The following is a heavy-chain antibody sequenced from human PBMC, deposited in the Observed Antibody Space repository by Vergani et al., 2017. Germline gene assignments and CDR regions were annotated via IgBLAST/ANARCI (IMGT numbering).Heavy chain of an antibody. Sequence: EVQLVQSGAEVKKPGESLRISCKGSGYSFTSYWISWVRQMPGKGMEWMGRIDPSDSYTNYSPSFQGHVTISADKSISTAYLQWSSLKASDTAMYYCVRNPRGGPRTYYYDSSGSLDYWGQGTLVTVSS. V-gene: IGHV5-10-1*01. CDR2: IDPSDSYT. D-gene: IGHD3-22*01. J-gene: IGHJ4*02. CDR3: VRNPRGGPRTYYYDSSGSLDY. CDR1: GYSFTSYW.